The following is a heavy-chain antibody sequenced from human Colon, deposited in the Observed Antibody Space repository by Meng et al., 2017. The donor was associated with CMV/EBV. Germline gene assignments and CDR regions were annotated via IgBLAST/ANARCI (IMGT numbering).Heavy chain of an antibody. CDR2: IYSGVSRT. V-gene: IGHV3-23*03. J-gene: IGHJ6*02. CDR3: ARDVGSGSYQPHHYYGLDL. CDR1: GFTFDSYA. Sequence: GGSLRLSCAASGFTFDSYAMTWVRQAPGKGLEWVSLIYSGVSRTYYADSVRGRFTISRDDSKNTLYLQMNSLRDEDTALYYCARDVGSGSYQPHHYYGLDLWGPGTTVTVSS. D-gene: IGHD3-10*01.